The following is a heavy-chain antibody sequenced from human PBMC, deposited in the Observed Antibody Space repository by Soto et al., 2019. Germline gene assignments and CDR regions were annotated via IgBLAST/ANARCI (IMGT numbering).Heavy chain of an antibody. CDR1: GGSFSGYY. V-gene: IGHV4-34*01. J-gene: IGHJ5*02. Sequence: SETLSLTCAVYGGSFSGYYWSWIRQPPGKGLEWIGEINHSGSTNYNPSLKSRVTISVDTSKNQFSLKLSSVTAADTAVYYCARGWESAFVWFDPWGQGTLVTGSS. D-gene: IGHD1-26*01. CDR2: INHSGST. CDR3: ARGWESAFVWFDP.